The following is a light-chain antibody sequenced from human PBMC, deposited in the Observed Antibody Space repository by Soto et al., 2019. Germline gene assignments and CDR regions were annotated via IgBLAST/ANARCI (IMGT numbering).Light chain of an antibody. CDR2: GAS. Sequence: EIGLTQSPCTLSLSKGERASLSCRASQSVSSGHLAWYQQKPGQAPRLLIYGASSRATGIPDRFSGSGSGTDFTLTISRLEPEDYAVYYCHQYGNSLWTFGQGTIVDVK. J-gene: IGKJ1*01. V-gene: IGKV3-20*01. CDR1: QSVSSGH. CDR3: HQYGNSLWT.